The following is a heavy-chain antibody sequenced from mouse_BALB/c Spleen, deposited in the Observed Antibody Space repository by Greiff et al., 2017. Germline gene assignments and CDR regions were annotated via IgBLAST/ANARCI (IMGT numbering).Heavy chain of an antibody. CDR2: ISDGGSYT. CDR3: ARGDDAMDY. CDR1: GFTFSDYY. D-gene: IGHD3-3*01. V-gene: IGHV5-4*02. J-gene: IGHJ4*01. Sequence: EVQLQESGGGLVKPGGSLKLSCAASGFTFSDYYMYWVRQTPEKRLEWVATISDGGSYTYYPDSVKGRFTISRDNAKNNLYLQMSSLKSEDTAMYYCARGDDAMDYWGQGTSVTVSS.